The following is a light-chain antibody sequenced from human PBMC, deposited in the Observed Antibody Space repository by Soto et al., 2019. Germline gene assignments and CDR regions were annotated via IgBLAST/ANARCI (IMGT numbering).Light chain of an antibody. J-gene: IGKJ4*01. CDR3: QEYSTSRQVT. V-gene: IGKV3-20*01. CDR1: QSVSANY. CDR2: DAS. Sequence: ESVLTQSPGTLSVSPGETVTLSCRASQSVSANYLAWYQQKPGQAPRLLIYDASSRATGTLDRFSGSGSGTDFTLTIRRLEPEDFALYYCQEYSTSRQVTFGGGTKVEIK.